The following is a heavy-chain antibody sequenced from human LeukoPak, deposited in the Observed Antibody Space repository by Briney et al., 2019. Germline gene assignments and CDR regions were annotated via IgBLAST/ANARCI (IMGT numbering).Heavy chain of an antibody. CDR3: ARRRNYCSGGSCYSGSRYGMDV. CDR2: IYYSGST. D-gene: IGHD2-15*01. Sequence: SETLSLTCTVSGGSIGTYYWMWIRQPPGKGLEWIGYIYYSGSTKYNPSLKSRLTMSVDTSKNQFSLKLSSVTAADTAVYYCARRRNYCSGGSCYSGSRYGMDVWGQGTTVTVSS. J-gene: IGHJ6*02. CDR1: GGSIGTYY. V-gene: IGHV4-59*12.